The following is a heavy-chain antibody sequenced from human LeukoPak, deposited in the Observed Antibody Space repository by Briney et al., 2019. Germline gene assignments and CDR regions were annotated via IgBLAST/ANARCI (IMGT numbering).Heavy chain of an antibody. V-gene: IGHV5-51*01. CDR3: ARHRGGSSWYVDY. Sequence: GESLKISCKGSGYSFTTYWIGWVRQMPGKGLEWMGIIYPGDSDTRYNPSFQGQVTISADKSISTANLQWSSLKASDTAMFYCARHRGGSSWYVDYWGQGTLVTVSS. CDR2: IYPGDSDT. D-gene: IGHD6-13*01. CDR1: GYSFTTYW. J-gene: IGHJ4*02.